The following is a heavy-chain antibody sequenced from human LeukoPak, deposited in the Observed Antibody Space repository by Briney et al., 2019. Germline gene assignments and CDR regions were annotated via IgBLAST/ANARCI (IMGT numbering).Heavy chain of an antibody. J-gene: IGHJ4*02. V-gene: IGHV4-34*01. D-gene: IGHD3-10*01. CDR1: GVSFSGYY. Sequence: SETLSFTCAVYGVSFSGYYLSWIRQPPGKGLEWIGEINHSGSTNYNPSLKSRVTISVDTSKNQFSLKLSSVTAADTAVYYCARGFRDGCIFDYWGQGTLVTVSS. CDR2: INHSGST. CDR3: ARGFRDGCIFDY.